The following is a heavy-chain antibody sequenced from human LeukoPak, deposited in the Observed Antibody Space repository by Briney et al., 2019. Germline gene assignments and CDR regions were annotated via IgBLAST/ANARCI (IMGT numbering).Heavy chain of an antibody. J-gene: IGHJ4*02. CDR3: ARDLRTLRYFDWSSEKGGY. D-gene: IGHD3-9*01. Sequence: GGSLGLSCAASGFTFSDYYMSWIRQAPGKGLEWVSYISSSGSTIYYADSVKGRFTISRDNAKNSLYLQMNSLRAEDTAVYYCARDLRTLRYFDWSSEKGGYWGQGTLVTVSS. V-gene: IGHV3-11*01. CDR1: GFTFSDYY. CDR2: ISSSGSTI.